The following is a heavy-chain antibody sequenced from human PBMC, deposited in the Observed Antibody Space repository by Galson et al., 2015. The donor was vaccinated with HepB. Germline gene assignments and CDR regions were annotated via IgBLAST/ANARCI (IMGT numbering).Heavy chain of an antibody. J-gene: IGHJ3*02. V-gene: IGHV1-2*06. Sequence: SVKVSCKASGYTFTGYYMHWVRQAPGQGLEWMGRINPNSGGTNYAQKFQGRVTMTRDTSISTAYMELSRLRSDDTAVYYCARSTTYYDFWSGYPDAFDIWGQGTMVTVSS. CDR1: GYTFTGYY. D-gene: IGHD3-3*01. CDR2: INPNSGGT. CDR3: ARSTTYYDFWSGYPDAFDI.